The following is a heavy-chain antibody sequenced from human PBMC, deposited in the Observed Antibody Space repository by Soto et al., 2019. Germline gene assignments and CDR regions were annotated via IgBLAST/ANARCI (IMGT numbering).Heavy chain of an antibody. Sequence: QVQLVQSGAEVKKPGSSVKVSCKASGGTFSSDSFSWVRQAPGQGLEWMGGIIPIFDTPIYAQKFQDRVTITADESTSTACMQLSSLRSGDTAVYYCERSGGLDRHFNYWGQGSLVTVSS. CDR3: ERSGGLDRHFNY. D-gene: IGHD2-15*01. CDR2: IIPIFDTP. CDR1: GGTFSSDS. V-gene: IGHV1-69*12. J-gene: IGHJ4*02.